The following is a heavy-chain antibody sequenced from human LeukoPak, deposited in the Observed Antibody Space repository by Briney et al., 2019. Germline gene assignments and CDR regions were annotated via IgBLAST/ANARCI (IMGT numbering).Heavy chain of an antibody. CDR3: AKTPDAFDI. Sequence: GGSLRLSCAAPGFTFSSYAMSGVRQAPGKGLEWVSSLSGSGGSTYYADSVKGRFTISRDNSETTPDLQMNSLGADDTAVYYCAKTPDAFDIWGQGTMVTVSS. CDR1: GFTFSSYA. CDR2: LSGSGGST. V-gene: IGHV3-23*01. J-gene: IGHJ3*02. D-gene: IGHD2-15*01.